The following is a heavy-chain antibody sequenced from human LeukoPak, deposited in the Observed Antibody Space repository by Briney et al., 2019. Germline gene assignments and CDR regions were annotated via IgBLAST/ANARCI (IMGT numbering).Heavy chain of an antibody. CDR3: ARDGRPIAAAGHYYYGMDV. CDR1: GGSISSYY. CDR2: IYTSGST. V-gene: IGHV4-4*07. D-gene: IGHD6-13*01. J-gene: IGHJ6*02. Sequence: PSETLSLTCTDSGGSISSYYWSWIRQPAGKGLEWIGRIYTSGSTNYNPSLKSRVTMSVDTSKNQFSLKLSSVTAADTAVYYCARDGRPIAAAGHYYYGMDVWGQGTTVTVSS.